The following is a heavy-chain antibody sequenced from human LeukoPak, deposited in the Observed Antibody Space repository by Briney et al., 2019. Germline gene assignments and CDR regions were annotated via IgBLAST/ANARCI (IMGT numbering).Heavy chain of an antibody. V-gene: IGHV1-69*13. CDR3: SRHRGTSIRGISPSYYLNYMDV. Sequence: GASVKVSCKASGGDFSNYAISWLRLAPGQGLEWMGGIIPIYNTALYAQKFQSRVTITADASTNTPFMHLRSLVSAAEAVLYCSRHRGTSIRGISPSYYLNYMDVWGKGTTVTISS. D-gene: IGHD3-10*01. CDR2: IIPIYNTA. J-gene: IGHJ6*03. CDR1: GGDFSNYA.